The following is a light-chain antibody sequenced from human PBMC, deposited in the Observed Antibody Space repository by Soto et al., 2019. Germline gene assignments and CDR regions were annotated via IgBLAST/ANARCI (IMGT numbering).Light chain of an antibody. V-gene: IGKV1-5*01. Sequence: DIQMTHSPSTLSASVGDIVTITCRSSQRISSWLAWYQQKPGKAPKLLIYDASTLESGVPSRFSGSGSGTEFTLTISSLQPDNFETYYCQHYNSHPWTFGQGTKVDIK. J-gene: IGKJ1*01. CDR3: QHYNSHPWT. CDR1: QRISSW. CDR2: DAS.